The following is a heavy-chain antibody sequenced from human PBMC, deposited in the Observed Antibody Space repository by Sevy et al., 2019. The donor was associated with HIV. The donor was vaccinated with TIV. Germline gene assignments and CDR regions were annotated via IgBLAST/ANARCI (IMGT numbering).Heavy chain of an antibody. D-gene: IGHD3-3*02. Sequence: GGSLRLSCAASGFTFSPYSMNWVRQAPGKGLEWVSSISSSSSYIYYADSVKGRFIISRDNAKNSLYLQMNSLRAEDTAVYYCAREGGHVNIFGVVQRDAMDVWGQGTTVTVSS. J-gene: IGHJ6*02. CDR2: ISSSSSYI. CDR3: AREGGHVNIFGVVQRDAMDV. CDR1: GFTFSPYS. V-gene: IGHV3-21*01.